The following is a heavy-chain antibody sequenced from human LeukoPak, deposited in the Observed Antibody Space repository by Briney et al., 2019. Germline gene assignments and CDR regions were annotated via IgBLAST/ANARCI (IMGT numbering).Heavy chain of an antibody. CDR3: ARDRGQTGYYWSYYYYMDV. D-gene: IGHD3-9*01. Sequence: GGSLRLSCEASGFTFSSHSMNWVRQAPGKGLEWVSYVSGGSGTMYYADSVKGRFTISRDNAKNSLYLQMNSLRAEDTAVYYCARDRGQTGYYWSYYYYMDVWGKGTTVTVSS. J-gene: IGHJ6*03. V-gene: IGHV3-48*01. CDR1: GFTFSSHS. CDR2: VSGGSGTM.